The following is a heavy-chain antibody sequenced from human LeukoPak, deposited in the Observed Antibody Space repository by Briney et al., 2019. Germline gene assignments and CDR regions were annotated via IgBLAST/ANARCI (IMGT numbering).Heavy chain of an antibody. V-gene: IGHV3-33*01. CDR3: ARDSAADDIDFDV. Sequence: GGSLRLSCIPSGFSFSSYGMHWVRQAPGKGLEWVAVIWSHGNRKHHSDSVEGRFAISRDNSKNILYLQMNNLRAEDTALYYCARDSAADDIDFDVWGQGTMVTVSS. CDR2: IWSHGNRK. J-gene: IGHJ3*01. CDR1: GFSFSSYG. D-gene: IGHD3-9*01.